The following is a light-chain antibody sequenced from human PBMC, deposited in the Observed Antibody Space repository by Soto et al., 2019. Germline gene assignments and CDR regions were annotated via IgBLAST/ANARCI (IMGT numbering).Light chain of an antibody. CDR3: QQYGSSPFT. J-gene: IGKJ2*01. Sequence: EIVLTQSPPTLSLSPGERATLSCGARQSVSSTYLAWYQQKPCLAPRLLIYDASSRATGIPDRFSGSGSGTDFTLTISSLEPEDFALYYCQQYGSSPFTFGQGTKLEIK. CDR2: DAS. V-gene: IGKV3D-20*01. CDR1: QSVSSTY.